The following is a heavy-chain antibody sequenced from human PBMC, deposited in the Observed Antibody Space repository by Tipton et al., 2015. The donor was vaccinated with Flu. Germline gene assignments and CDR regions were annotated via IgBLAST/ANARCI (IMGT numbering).Heavy chain of an antibody. V-gene: IGHV1-2*02. J-gene: IGHJ6*02. Sequence: QVQLVQSGAEMKKPGASVKVSCKASGYNFTAYYIHWVRQAPGQGLEWMGWINPHSGGTHYAQKFQGRVTMTRDTSISTASMELSGLRSDDTAIYCCASGLITLLRGVPPTAYFYYGVDVWGQGTTLTVSS. D-gene: IGHD3-10*01. CDR3: ASGLITLLRGVPPTAYFYYGVDV. CDR1: GYNFTAYY. CDR2: INPHSGGT.